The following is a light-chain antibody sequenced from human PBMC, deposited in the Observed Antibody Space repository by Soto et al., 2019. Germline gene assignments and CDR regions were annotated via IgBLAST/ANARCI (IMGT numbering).Light chain of an antibody. J-gene: IGKJ5*01. CDR3: QQYNNWPPIT. CDR2: DTS. V-gene: IGKV3-15*01. Sequence: MTQSPSTLSASVGDRVTITCRASQSISGWLAWYQQKPGQAPRLLIYDTSTRATGIPARFSGSGSGTEFTLTISSLQSEDFAVYYCQQYNNWPPITFGQGTRLEIK. CDR1: QSISGW.